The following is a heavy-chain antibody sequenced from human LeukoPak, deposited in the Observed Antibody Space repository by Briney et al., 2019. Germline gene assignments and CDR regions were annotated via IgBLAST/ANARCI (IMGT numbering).Heavy chain of an antibody. V-gene: IGHV3-11*01. D-gene: IGHD5-12*01. CDR3: ARVFRRGYDAKEDAFDI. J-gene: IGHJ3*02. Sequence: GGSLRLSCAASGFTFSDYYMSWIRQAPGKGLEWVSYISSSGSTIYYADSVKGRFTISRDNAKNSLYLQMNSLRAEDTAVYYCARVFRRGYDAKEDAFDIWGQGTMVTVSS. CDR1: GFTFSDYY. CDR2: ISSSGSTI.